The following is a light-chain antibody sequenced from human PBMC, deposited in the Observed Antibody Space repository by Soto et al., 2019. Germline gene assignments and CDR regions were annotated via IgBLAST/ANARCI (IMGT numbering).Light chain of an antibody. CDR2: GVT. V-gene: IGLV2-14*01. J-gene: IGLJ1*01. CDR1: SSDVGGCNY. CDR3: SSYTATRTYV. Sequence: QSVLTQPASVSGSPGQSVTISCTGTSSDVGGCNYVSWYQQLPGEAPKLIIYGVTDRSSGVSNRFSGSKSGNTASLTVSGLQAEDEGDYYCSSYTATRTYVFGTGTKVTVL.